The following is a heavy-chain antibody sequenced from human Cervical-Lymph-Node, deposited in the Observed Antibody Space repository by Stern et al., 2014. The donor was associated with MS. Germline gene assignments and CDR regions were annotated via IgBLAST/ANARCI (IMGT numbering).Heavy chain of an antibody. CDR2: IRSKANSYAT. V-gene: IGHV3-73*01. CDR3: TRHLEEWLGTGNWDY. Sequence: EVQLEESGGGLVQPGGSLKLSCAASGFTFSGSAMHWVRQASGKGLEWVGRIRSKANSYATAYAASVKGRFTISRDDSKNTAYLQMNSLKTEDTAVYYCTRHLEEWLGTGNWDYWGQGTLVTVSS. D-gene: IGHD3-3*01. CDR1: GFTFSGSA. J-gene: IGHJ4*02.